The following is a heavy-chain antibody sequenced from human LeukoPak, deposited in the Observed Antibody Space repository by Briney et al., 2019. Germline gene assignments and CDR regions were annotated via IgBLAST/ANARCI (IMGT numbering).Heavy chain of an antibody. J-gene: IGHJ5*02. CDR1: GGTFSSYA. D-gene: IGHD3-16*01. Sequence: SVKVSCKASGGTFSSYAINWVRQAPGQGLEWMGGIIPIFGTANYAQKFQGRVTITADESTSTAYMELSSLRSEDTAVYYCARVLGEWLENWFDPWGQGTLVTVSS. CDR3: ARVLGEWLENWFDP. CDR2: IIPIFGTA. V-gene: IGHV1-69*13.